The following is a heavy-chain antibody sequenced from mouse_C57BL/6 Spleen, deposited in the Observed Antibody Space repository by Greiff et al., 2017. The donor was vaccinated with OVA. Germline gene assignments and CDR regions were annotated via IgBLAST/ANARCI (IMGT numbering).Heavy chain of an antibody. CDR3: ANYYYGSSQFAY. D-gene: IGHD1-1*01. Sequence: EVQLQQSGPELVKPGASVKISCKASGYSFTGYYMNWVKQSPEKSLEWIGEINPSTGGTTYNQKFKAKATLTVDKSSSTAYMQLKRLTSEDSAVYYCANYYYGSSQFAYWGQGTLVTVSA. CDR1: GYSFTGYY. J-gene: IGHJ3*01. V-gene: IGHV1-42*01. CDR2: INPSTGGT.